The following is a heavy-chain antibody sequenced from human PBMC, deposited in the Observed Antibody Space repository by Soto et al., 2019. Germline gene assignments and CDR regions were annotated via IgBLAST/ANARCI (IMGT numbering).Heavy chain of an antibody. J-gene: IGHJ4*02. CDR2: IYYSGST. Sequence: QLQLQESGPGLVKPSETLSLTCTVSGGSISSSSYYWGWIRQPPGKGLEWIGSIYYSGSTYYNPSPKSRVTISVDTSKNQFSLKLSSVPAADTAVYYCARQYYYYGSGSYYKPYYFDYWGQGTLVTVSS. CDR3: ARQYYYYGSGSYYKPYYFDY. V-gene: IGHV4-39*01. D-gene: IGHD3-10*01. CDR1: GGSISSSSYY.